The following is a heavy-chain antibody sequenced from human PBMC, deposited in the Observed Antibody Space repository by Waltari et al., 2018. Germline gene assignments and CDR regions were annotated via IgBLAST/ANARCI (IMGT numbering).Heavy chain of an antibody. J-gene: IGHJ4*02. V-gene: IGHV1-69*04. CDR3: AREGGVGGIAAAGHNFDY. D-gene: IGHD6-13*01. CDR1: GGTFSSYA. Sequence: QVQLVQSGAEVKKPGSSVKVSCQASGGTFSSYAISWVRQAHGQGLEWVGGIIPSLGIPNYEKKFQGRVTIPADKSTSTAYMELSSLRSEDASVYYCAREGGVGGIAAAGHNFDYWGQGTLVTVSS. CDR2: IIPSLGIP.